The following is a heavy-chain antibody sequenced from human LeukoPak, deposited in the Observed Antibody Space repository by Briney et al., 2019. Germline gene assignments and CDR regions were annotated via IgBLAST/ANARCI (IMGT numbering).Heavy chain of an antibody. CDR2: IIPIFGTA. D-gene: IGHD2-2*01. V-gene: IGHV1-69*13. CDR1: GGTFSSYA. J-gene: IGHJ6*02. CDR3: ARDLRDIVVVPAAHNLYYYYGMDV. Sequence: SVKVSCKASGGTFSSYAISWVRQAPGQGLEWMGGIIPIFGTANYAQKFQGRVTITADESTSTAYMELSSLRSEDTAVYYCARDLRDIVVVPAAHNLYYYYGMDVWGQGTTVTVSS.